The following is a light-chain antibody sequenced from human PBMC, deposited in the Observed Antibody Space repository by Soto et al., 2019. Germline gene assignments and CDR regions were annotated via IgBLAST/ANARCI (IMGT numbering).Light chain of an antibody. Sequence: QSVLTQPPSVSGAPGQRVTISCTGSSSNIGAGYDVHWYQQLPGTAPKLLIYGNSNRPSGVPDRFSGSKSGTSASLAITGLEVEGEADYYCQSYDSSLRVRGGVFGGGTELTVL. V-gene: IGLV1-40*01. J-gene: IGLJ2*01. CDR1: SSNIGAGYD. CDR2: GNS. CDR3: QSYDSSLRVRGGV.